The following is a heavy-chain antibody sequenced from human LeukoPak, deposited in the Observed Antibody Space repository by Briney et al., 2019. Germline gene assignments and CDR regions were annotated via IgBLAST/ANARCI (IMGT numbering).Heavy chain of an antibody. J-gene: IGHJ4*02. V-gene: IGHV3-7*03. D-gene: IGHD6-19*01. CDR3: AKESQWLARPFDY. CDR1: GFIFNSYW. Sequence: GGSLRLSCAASGFIFNSYWMNWLRQAPGKGLEWVANVDQDGSEKYYVGSVKGRFTISRDNAKNSLYLQMNSLRAEDTAVYYCAKESQWLARPFDYWGQGTLVTVSS. CDR2: VDQDGSEK.